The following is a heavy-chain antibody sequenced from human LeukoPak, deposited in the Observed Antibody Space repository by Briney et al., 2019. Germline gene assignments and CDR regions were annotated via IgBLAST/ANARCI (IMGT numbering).Heavy chain of an antibody. J-gene: IGHJ4*02. Sequence: GASVKVSCKASGYTFTSYYMHWVRQAPGRGLEWMGIINPSGGSTSYAQKFQGRVTMARDTSTSTVYMELSSLRSEDTAVYYCARDLGVYGYCGGDCRNYWGQGTLVTVSS. CDR2: INPSGGST. CDR3: ARDLGVYGYCGGDCRNY. V-gene: IGHV1-46*01. D-gene: IGHD2-21*02. CDR1: GYTFTSYY.